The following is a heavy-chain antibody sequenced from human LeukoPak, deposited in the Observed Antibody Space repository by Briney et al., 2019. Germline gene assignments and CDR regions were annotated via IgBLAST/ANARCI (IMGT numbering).Heavy chain of an antibody. D-gene: IGHD4-17*01. J-gene: IGHJ4*02. CDR3: ARDLGYGEFDY. CDR1: GGSISSGSYY. Sequence: SETLSLTCTVSGGSISSGSYYWSWIRQPAGKGLEWIGRIYTSGSTNYNPSLKSRVTISVDTSKNQCSLKLSSVTAADTAVYYCARDLGYGEFDYWGQGTLVTVSS. V-gene: IGHV4-61*02. CDR2: IYTSGST.